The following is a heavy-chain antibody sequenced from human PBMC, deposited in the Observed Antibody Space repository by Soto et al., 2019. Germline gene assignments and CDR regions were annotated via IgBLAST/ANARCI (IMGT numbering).Heavy chain of an antibody. D-gene: IGHD2-21*02. CDR2: IYWDDDK. Sequence: QITLKESGPTLVKPTQTLTLTCTFSAFSLSTGGVGVGWVRQPPGKSLEWLALIYWDDDKRYCPSLRSRLTITRDTTKSQVFLTMTNMAPVDSATYYCIQCCCGGDCLQSYSSYYCSCMDVCGQGTTVTVSS. J-gene: IGHJ6*02. CDR1: AFSLSTGGVG. CDR3: IQCCCGGDCLQSYSSYYCSCMDV. V-gene: IGHV2-5*02.